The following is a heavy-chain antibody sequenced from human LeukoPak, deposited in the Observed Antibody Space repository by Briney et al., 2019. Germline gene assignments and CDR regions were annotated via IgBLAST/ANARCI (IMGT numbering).Heavy chain of an antibody. CDR3: ASLDYYDSSGYSPGLDAFDI. V-gene: IGHV4-4*02. CDR2: IYHSGST. CDR1: GGSISSSNW. D-gene: IGHD3-22*01. Sequence: SGTLSLTYAVSGGSISSSNWWSWVRQPPGKGLEWIGEIYHSGSTNYNPSLKSRVTISVDKSKNQFSLKLSSVTAADTAVYYCASLDYYDSSGYSPGLDAFDIWGQGTMVTVSS. J-gene: IGHJ3*02.